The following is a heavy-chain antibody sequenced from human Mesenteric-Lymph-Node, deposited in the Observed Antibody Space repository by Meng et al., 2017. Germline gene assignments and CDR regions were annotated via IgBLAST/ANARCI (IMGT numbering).Heavy chain of an antibody. V-gene: IGHV3-23*01. D-gene: IGHD4-17*01. CDR2: MSGTTKTI. J-gene: IGHJ6*02. CDR3: ARDGTTVTTPGMDV. CDR1: GFTFSDYA. Sequence: LTGVASGFTFSDYAMTWVRQSPGKGLEWVSTMSGTTKTIYYADSVKGRFTISRDNSKNTVYLQMNSLRAEDTAVYYCARDGTTVTTPGMDVWGQGTTVTVSS.